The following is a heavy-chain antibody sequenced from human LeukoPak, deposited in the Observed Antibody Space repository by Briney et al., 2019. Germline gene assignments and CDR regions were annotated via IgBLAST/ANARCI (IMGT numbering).Heavy chain of an antibody. CDR1: GGSISSYY. Sequence: SETLSLTCTVSGGSISSYYWSWIRQPPGKGLEWIGYIYYSGSTNYNPSLKSRVTISVDTSKNQFSLKLSSVTAADTAVYYCALWSGYFPYYYMDVWGKGTTVTVSS. J-gene: IGHJ6*03. CDR2: IYYSGST. V-gene: IGHV4-59*01. CDR3: ALWSGYFPYYYMDV. D-gene: IGHD3-3*01.